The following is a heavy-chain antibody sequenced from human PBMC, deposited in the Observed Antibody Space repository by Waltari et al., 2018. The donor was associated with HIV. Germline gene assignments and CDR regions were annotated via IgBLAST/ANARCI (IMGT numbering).Heavy chain of an antibody. CDR3: ARDIGSRKETTYFDY. V-gene: IGHV4-38-2*02. D-gene: IGHD1-7*01. CDR2: IYHSGST. Sequence: QVQLQESGPGLVKPSETLPLTCAVSGYSISSGSYWGWIRQPPGNGLEWIGTIYHSGSTYYNPSLKSRVTISVDTSKNQFSLKLSSVTAADTAVYYCARDIGSRKETTYFDYWGQGTLVTVSS. J-gene: IGHJ4*02. CDR1: GYSISSGSY.